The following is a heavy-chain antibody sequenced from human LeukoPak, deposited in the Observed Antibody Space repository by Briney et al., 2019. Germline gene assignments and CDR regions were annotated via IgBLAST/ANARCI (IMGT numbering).Heavy chain of an antibody. V-gene: IGHV4-39*07. Sequence: PSETLSLTCTVSGGSINSSDYYWGWIRQPPGKGLEWIGSISYSGNTYYNPSLKSRVTMSVDTSKNQFSLKLSSVTAADTAVYYCARDRPTRITMIVVVSAFDIWGQGTMVTVSS. D-gene: IGHD3-22*01. CDR3: ARDRPTRITMIVVVSAFDI. J-gene: IGHJ3*02. CDR1: GGSINSSDYY. CDR2: ISYSGNT.